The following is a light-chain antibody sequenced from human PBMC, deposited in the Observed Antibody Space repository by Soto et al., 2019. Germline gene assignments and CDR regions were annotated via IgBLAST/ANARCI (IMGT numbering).Light chain of an antibody. V-gene: IGKV1-5*01. CDR1: QSISSW. Sequence: DIQMTQSPSTLSASVGDRVTITCRASQSISSWLAWYQQKPGKDPKLLIYDASSVESGVPSRFSGSGSGTEFTLTIIILQPDDFATYYCQQYNSYSQTFGQGTKVEI. J-gene: IGKJ1*01. CDR3: QQYNSYSQT. CDR2: DAS.